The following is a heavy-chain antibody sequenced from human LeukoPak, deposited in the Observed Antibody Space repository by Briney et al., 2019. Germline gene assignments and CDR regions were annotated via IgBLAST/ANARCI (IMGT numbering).Heavy chain of an antibody. CDR2: INPANGYT. J-gene: IGHJ4*02. V-gene: IGHV1-3*03. CDR3: AIRDGNTDH. CDR1: GYTFTNYA. Sequence: GASVKVSCKTSGYTFTNYAMHWVRQAPGQTIEWLAWINPANGYTRYSQHFQDRVTVSSDTSADTTYMVLSSLRSEDKAIYYCAIRDGNTDHWGQGTLVTVSS. D-gene: IGHD5-24*01.